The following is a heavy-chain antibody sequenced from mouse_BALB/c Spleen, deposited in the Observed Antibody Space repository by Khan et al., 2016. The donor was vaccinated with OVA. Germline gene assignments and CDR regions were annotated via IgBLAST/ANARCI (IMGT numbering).Heavy chain of an antibody. J-gene: IGHJ3*01. CDR2: INPYNGFT. Sequence: EVQRVESGPELVKPGASMKISCKASGYSFTDYTMNWVKQSHGKNLEWIGLINPYNGFTTYNQKFKGKATLTVDKSSSTAYMELLSLTSEDSAVYYCARGNYYGSNSWFAYWGQGTLVTVSA. CDR1: GYSFTDYT. V-gene: IGHV1-18*01. D-gene: IGHD1-1*01. CDR3: ARGNYYGSNSWFAY.